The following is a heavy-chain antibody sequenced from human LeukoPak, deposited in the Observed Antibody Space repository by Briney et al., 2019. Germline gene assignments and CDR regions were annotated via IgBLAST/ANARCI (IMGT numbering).Heavy chain of an antibody. V-gene: IGHV3-74*01. CDR1: GFTFKNYW. CDR3: ARGTSLDY. CDR2: TDSGGTVS. Sequence: GGSLRLSCTVSGFTFKNYWMHWVRQVPGKGLVWVSRTDSGGTVSTYADSVKGRFTISRDNAKNSLYLQMNSLRAEDTAVYYCARGTSLDYWGQGTLVTVSS. D-gene: IGHD3-10*01. J-gene: IGHJ4*02.